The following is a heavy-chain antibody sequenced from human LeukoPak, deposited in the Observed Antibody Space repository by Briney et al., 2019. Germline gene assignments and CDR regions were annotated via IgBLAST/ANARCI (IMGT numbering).Heavy chain of an antibody. V-gene: IGHV3-23*01. CDR1: GFTFNTYG. J-gene: IGHJ4*02. D-gene: IGHD1-20*01. CDR2: ISGSGGAT. CDR3: ARAHNWKYGTFDY. Sequence: GGSLRLSCAASGFTFNTYGMSWVRQAPGKGLEWVSGISGSGGATYYADSVKGRFTISRDDPHNTLYLQMNSLRAEDTAVYFCARAHNWKYGTFDYWGQGTLVTVSS.